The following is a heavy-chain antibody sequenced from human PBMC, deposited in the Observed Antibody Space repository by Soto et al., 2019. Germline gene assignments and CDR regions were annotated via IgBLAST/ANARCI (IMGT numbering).Heavy chain of an antibody. D-gene: IGHD4-17*01. V-gene: IGHV2-70*12. Sequence: SGPTLVNPTQTLTLTCTLSGFSLNTNGVSVNWIRQPPGKALEWLARIDWDDDKYYNSSLKTRLTISRDSSRNQVVLTMTNMDPVDTGTYFCARNPIWDYGDPRNAFDISGQGTSVTVSS. J-gene: IGHJ3*02. CDR2: IDWDDDK. CDR3: ARNPIWDYGDPRNAFDI. CDR1: GFSLNTNGVS.